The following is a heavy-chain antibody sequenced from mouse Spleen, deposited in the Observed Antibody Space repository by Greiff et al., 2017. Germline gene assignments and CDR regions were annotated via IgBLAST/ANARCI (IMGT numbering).Heavy chain of an antibody. J-gene: IGHJ3*01. D-gene: IGHD2-4*01. CDR2: ISNGGGST. CDR3: ARYDYVAY. V-gene: IGHV5-12*02. Sequence: EVKLMESGGGLVQPGGSLKLSCATSGFTFSDYYMYWVRQTPEKRLEWVAYISNGGGSTYYPDTVKGRFTISRDNAKNTLYLQMSRLKSEDTAMYYCARYDYVAYWGQGTLVTVSA. CDR1: GFTFSDYY.